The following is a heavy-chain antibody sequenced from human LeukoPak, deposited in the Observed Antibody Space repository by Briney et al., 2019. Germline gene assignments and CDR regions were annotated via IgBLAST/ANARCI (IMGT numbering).Heavy chain of an antibody. Sequence: PSETLSLTCTVSGGSISSYYWSWIRQPPGKGLEWIGYIYYTGSTNYNPSLKSRVTISVDTSKNQFSLKLSSVTAADTAVYYCARGSRYYDSSGYFRYWGQGTLVIVSS. V-gene: IGHV4-59*12. J-gene: IGHJ4*02. D-gene: IGHD3-22*01. CDR1: GGSISSYY. CDR3: ARGSRYYDSSGYFRY. CDR2: IYYTGST.